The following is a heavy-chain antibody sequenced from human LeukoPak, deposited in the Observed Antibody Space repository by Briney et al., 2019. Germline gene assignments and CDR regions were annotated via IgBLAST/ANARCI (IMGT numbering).Heavy chain of an antibody. D-gene: IGHD3-22*01. V-gene: IGHV5-51*01. Sequence: GESLKISCKGSGYSFTSYWIGWVRQMPGKGLEWMGIIYPGDSDTRYSPSFQGQVTISADKSISTAYLQWSSLKASDTAMYYCARLPYDSSGYSHLDYWGQGTLVTVSS. J-gene: IGHJ4*02. CDR1: GYSFTSYW. CDR3: ARLPYDSSGYSHLDY. CDR2: IYPGDSDT.